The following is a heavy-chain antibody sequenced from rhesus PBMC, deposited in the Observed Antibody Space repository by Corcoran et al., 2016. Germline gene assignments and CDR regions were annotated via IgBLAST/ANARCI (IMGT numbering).Heavy chain of an antibody. D-gene: IGHD4-29*01. CDR1: GFTFSSSA. V-gene: IGHV3-118*01. CDR3: ARHDYGNSLDY. CDR2: LRSKSNNYET. J-gene: IGHJ4*01. Sequence: EVQLVESGGGLVQPGGSLRLSCAASGFTFSSSAIHWVRKASGKGLEWVGCLRSKSNNYETGYAASVKGRFTISRDDSKNTAYLQMNSLKTDDTAVYYCARHDYGNSLDYWGQGVLVTVSS.